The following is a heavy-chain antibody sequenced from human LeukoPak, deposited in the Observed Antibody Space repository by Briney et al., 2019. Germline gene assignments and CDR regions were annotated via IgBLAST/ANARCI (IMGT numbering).Heavy chain of an antibody. CDR1: GFTFDDYA. CDR2: ISWDGGST. D-gene: IGHD3-3*01. Sequence: GGSLRLSCAASGFTFDDYAMHWVRQAPGKGLGWVSLISWDGGSTYYADSVKGRFTISRDNSKNSLYLQMNSLRAEDTALYYCAKDISPYDFWSGYDYWGQGTLVTVSS. J-gene: IGHJ4*02. CDR3: AKDISPYDFWSGYDY. V-gene: IGHV3-43D*03.